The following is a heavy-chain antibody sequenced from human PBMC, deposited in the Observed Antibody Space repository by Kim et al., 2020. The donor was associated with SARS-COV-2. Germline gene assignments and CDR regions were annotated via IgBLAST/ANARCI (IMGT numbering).Heavy chain of an antibody. CDR1: GFTFSSYE. Sequence: GGSLRLSCAASGFTFSSYEMNWVRQAPGKGLEWVAHISSSGSTTIYNADSVKGRFTISRANAKDSLYLQMNSLRGDATGVHYCARGPRLNWKIDYGGQGT. V-gene: IGHV3-48*03. J-gene: IGHJ4*02. CDR2: ISSSGSTTI. CDR3: ARGPRLNWKIDY. D-gene: IGHD1-20*01.